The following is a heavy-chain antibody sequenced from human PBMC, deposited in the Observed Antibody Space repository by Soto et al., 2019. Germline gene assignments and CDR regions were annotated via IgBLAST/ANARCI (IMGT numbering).Heavy chain of an antibody. J-gene: IGHJ6*02. Sequence: QVQLVESGGGVVQPGRSLRLSCAASGFTFSSYAMHWVRQAPGKGLEWVAVISYDGSNKYYADSVKGRFTISRDNSKNTLYLQMNSLMAEDTAVYYCAIETAVLRLLEYGMDVWGQGTTVTVSS. D-gene: IGHD3-3*01. CDR1: GFTFSSYA. V-gene: IGHV3-30-3*01. CDR3: AIETAVLRLLEYGMDV. CDR2: ISYDGSNK.